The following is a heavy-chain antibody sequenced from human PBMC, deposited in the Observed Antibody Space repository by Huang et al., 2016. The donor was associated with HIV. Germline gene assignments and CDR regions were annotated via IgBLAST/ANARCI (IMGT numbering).Heavy chain of an antibody. CDR3: ARGDSSGWYPFDP. V-gene: IGHV4-61*02. J-gene: IGHJ5*02. CDR1: GGSISSGSYY. D-gene: IGHD6-19*01. CDR2: IYTSGST. Sequence: QVQLQESGPGLVKPSQTLSLTCTVSGGSISSGSYYWSWVRQPAGKGLEWIGRIYTSGSTNYNPSLESRVTILRDTSKNHFALKLSSVTAADTAVYYCARGDSSGWYPFDPWGQGTLVTVSS.